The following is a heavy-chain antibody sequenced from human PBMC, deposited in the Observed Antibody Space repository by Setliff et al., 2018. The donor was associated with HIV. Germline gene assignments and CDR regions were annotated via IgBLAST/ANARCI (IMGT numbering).Heavy chain of an antibody. CDR1: GFTFSSYA. Sequence: GGSLRLSCAASGFTFSSYAMSWVRQAPGKGLEWVSSISGTGGTTYYTGSVKGRFTISRDNSENTLYLQMSTLRAEDTAVYYFAKSGHCGSPTCRYFYYYMDVWGKGTTVTVSS. J-gene: IGHJ6*03. CDR2: ISGTGGTT. V-gene: IGHV3-23*01. D-gene: IGHD2-2*03. CDR3: AKSGHCGSPTCRYFYYYMDV.